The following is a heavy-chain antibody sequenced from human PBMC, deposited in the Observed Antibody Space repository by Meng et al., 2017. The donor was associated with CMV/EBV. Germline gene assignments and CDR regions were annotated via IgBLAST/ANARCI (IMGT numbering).Heavy chain of an antibody. CDR1: GFTFSSYS. V-gene: IGHV3-21*01. D-gene: IGHD6-13*01. J-gene: IGHJ4*02. CDR3: ARVPYSSSWYVPSPVY. CDR2: ISSSSSYR. Sequence: GASLKISCASSGFTFSSYSMSWVRQAPGKGLEWVSTISSSSSYRYDADSVKGRFTISRDNAKNSLYLQMNSLRAEDTAVYYCARVPYSSSWYVPSPVYWGQGTLVTVSS.